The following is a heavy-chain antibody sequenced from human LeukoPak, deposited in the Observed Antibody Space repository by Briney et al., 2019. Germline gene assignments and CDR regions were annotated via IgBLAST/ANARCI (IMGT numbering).Heavy chain of an antibody. Sequence: SLRLSCAASGFTFDDYAMHWVRQAPGKGLECVSGISWNSGSIGYADSVKGRFTISRDNAKNSLYLQMNSLRAEDTALYYCAKGEYSSGWYYFDYWGQGTLVTVSS. CDR3: AKGEYSSGWYYFDY. CDR1: GFTFDDYA. CDR2: ISWNSGSI. D-gene: IGHD6-19*01. J-gene: IGHJ4*02. V-gene: IGHV3-9*01.